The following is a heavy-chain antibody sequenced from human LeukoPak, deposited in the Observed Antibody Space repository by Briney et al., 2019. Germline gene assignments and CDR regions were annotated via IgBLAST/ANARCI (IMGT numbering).Heavy chain of an antibody. J-gene: IGHJ4*02. CDR1: GFTFSSYA. D-gene: IGHD5-18*01. CDR2: TSGSGGST. Sequence: GGSLRLSCAASGFTFSSYAMSWVRQAPGKGLEWVSATSGSGGSTYYADSVKGRFTISRDNSKNTLYLQMNSLRAEDTAVYYCAKDSIQLWYTPLWRYWGKGTLVTVSS. CDR3: AKDSIQLWYTPLWRY. V-gene: IGHV3-23*01.